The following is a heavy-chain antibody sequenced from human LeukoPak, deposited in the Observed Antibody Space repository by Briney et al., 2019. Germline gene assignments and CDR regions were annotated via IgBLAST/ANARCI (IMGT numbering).Heavy chain of an antibody. J-gene: IGHJ4*02. Sequence: ASVNVSCKASGYTFTDSYMHWVRQAPGQGLEWMGWINPNSGGTKNAQKFQGRVTMTRDTSISTAYMELSSLRSDDTAVYYCVGEEKYGSGWYEPLDYWGQGTLVTVSS. CDR1: GYTFTDSY. V-gene: IGHV1-2*02. CDR2: INPNSGGT. D-gene: IGHD6-19*01. CDR3: VGEEKYGSGWYEPLDY.